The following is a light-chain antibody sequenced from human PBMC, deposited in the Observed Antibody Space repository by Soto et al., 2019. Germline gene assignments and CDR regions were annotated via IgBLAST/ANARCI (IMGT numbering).Light chain of an antibody. CDR3: SSYTSSSDPYV. J-gene: IGLJ1*01. V-gene: IGLV2-14*01. CDR2: DVS. CDR1: SSDVGGYNY. Sequence: QSVLTQPASVSGSPGQSITISCTGTSSDVGGYNYVSWYQQHPGKAPKLMIYDVSIRPSGVSNRFSGSKSGNTASLTISGLQAEDEADYYCSSYTSSSDPYVFGTGTKVTVL.